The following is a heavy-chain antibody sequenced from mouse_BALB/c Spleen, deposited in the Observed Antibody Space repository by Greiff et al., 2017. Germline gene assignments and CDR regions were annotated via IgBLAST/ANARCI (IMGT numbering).Heavy chain of an antibody. Sequence: QVQLQQSGPGLVAPSQSLSITCTVSGFSLTGYGVNWVRQPPGKGLAWLGMIWGGGSTDYNSALKSRLSISKDNSKSQVFLKMNSLQTDDTARYYCARDDYGSSAWFAYWGQGTLVTVSA. J-gene: IGHJ3*01. CDR2: IWGGGST. D-gene: IGHD1-1*01. CDR3: ARDDYGSSAWFAY. V-gene: IGHV2-6-7*01. CDR1: GFSLTGYG.